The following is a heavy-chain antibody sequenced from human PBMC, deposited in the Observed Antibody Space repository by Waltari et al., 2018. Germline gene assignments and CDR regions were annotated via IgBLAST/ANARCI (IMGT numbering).Heavy chain of an antibody. V-gene: IGHV3-30*18. CDR3: AKDVEGELYYFDN. CDR1: GFSFRSLT. D-gene: IGHD3-16*01. Sequence: VQLVESGGGVVQPGGALRLSCAGCGFSFRSLTMPWVRRSPGKGLDWVAVVGFDGRNKFYAESVKGRFTISRDNSKNTLYLQMESLRAEDTAIYYCAKDVEGELYYFDNWGQGTLVTVSS. J-gene: IGHJ4*02. CDR2: VGFDGRNK.